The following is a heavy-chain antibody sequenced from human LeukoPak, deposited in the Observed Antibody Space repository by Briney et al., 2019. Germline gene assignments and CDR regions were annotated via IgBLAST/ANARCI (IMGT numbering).Heavy chain of an antibody. V-gene: IGHV1-2*02. J-gene: IGHJ4*02. CDR1: GYTFTGYY. CDR2: INPNSGGT. D-gene: IGHD5-18*01. Sequence: GAPLKVSCEASGYTFTGYYMHWVRQAPGQGPEWMGWINPNSGGTNYAQKLQGRVTMTRDTAISTVYLEMSRLRSDDTAVYYCARPGGGYSYGYDYWGQGTLVTVSS. CDR3: ARPGGGYSYGYDY.